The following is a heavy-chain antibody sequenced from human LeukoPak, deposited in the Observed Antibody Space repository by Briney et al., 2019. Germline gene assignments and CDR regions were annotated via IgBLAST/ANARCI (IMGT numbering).Heavy chain of an antibody. CDR3: ARRDHYYYYMDV. CDR1: GYSVSSSNW. V-gene: IGHV4-28*05. Sequence: SETLSLTCAVSGYSVSSSNWWGWIRQPPGKGLEWFGYIYYSGSIYYNPSLKSRVTMSVDTSKNQFSMELSSVTAVDTAVYYCARRDHYYYYMDVWGKGTTVTVSS. CDR2: IYYSGSI. J-gene: IGHJ6*03.